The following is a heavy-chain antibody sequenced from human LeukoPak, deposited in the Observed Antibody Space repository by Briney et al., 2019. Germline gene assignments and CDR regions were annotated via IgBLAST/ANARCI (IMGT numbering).Heavy chain of an antibody. Sequence: ASVKVSCKVSGYTLTELSMHWVRPAPGKGLEWMGGFDPEDGETIYAQKFQGRVTMTEDTSTDTAYMELSSLRSEDTAVYYCATEFITAAAGTMGYFDYWGQGTLVTVSS. J-gene: IGHJ4*02. CDR2: FDPEDGET. D-gene: IGHD6-13*01. CDR3: ATEFITAAAGTMGYFDY. CDR1: GYTLTELS. V-gene: IGHV1-24*01.